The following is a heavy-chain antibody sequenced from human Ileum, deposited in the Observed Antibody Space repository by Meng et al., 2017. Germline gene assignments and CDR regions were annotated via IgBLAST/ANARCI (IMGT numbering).Heavy chain of an antibody. CDR2: INTDGSDT. CDR1: GFTFSSYW. Sequence: EGRVVGSGGGLVQPGGSLRLSCAASGFTFSSYWMHWVRQAPGKGLVWVARINTDGSDTRYADSVKGRFTISRDNAQNMVYLQMNSLRAEDTAVYYCARDKPHNWFDPWGQGTLVTVSS. CDR3: ARDKPHNWFDP. J-gene: IGHJ5*02. V-gene: IGHV3-74*01.